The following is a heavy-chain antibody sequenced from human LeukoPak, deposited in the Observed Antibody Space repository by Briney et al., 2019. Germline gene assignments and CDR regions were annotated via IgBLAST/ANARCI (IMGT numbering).Heavy chain of an antibody. CDR1: GYTFTSYG. CDR2: INPNSGGT. J-gene: IGHJ4*02. Sequence: ASVKVSCKASGYTFTSYGMNWVRQAPGQGLEWMGWINPNSGGTNYAQKFQGRVTMTRDTSISTAYMELSSLRSEDKAVYYCARGGRIVLMVYADEQALDYWGQGTLVTVSS. D-gene: IGHD2-8*01. CDR3: ARGGRIVLMVYADEQALDY. V-gene: IGHV1-2*02.